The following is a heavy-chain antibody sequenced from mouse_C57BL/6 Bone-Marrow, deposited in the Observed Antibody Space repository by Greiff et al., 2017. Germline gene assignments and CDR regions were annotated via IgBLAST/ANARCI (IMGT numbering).Heavy chain of an antibody. Sequence: VKLVESGPGLVAPSQSLSITCTVSGFSLTSYGVHWVRQPPGKGLEWLVVIWSDGSTTYNSALKSRLSISKDNSKSQVFLKMNSLQTDDTAMYYCARSEGGDGYYVSLAYWGQGTLVTVSA. J-gene: IGHJ3*01. D-gene: IGHD2-3*01. CDR2: IWSDGST. CDR1: GFSLTSYG. V-gene: IGHV2-6*03. CDR3: ARSEGGDGYYVSLAY.